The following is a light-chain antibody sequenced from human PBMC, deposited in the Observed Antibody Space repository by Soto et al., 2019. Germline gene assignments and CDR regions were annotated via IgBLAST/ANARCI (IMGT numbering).Light chain of an antibody. V-gene: IGKV1-5*03. CDR1: QSISTW. J-gene: IGKJ2*01. Sequence: DIQMTQSPSTLSASVGDRVTITCRASQSISTWLAWYQQKPGKAPKLLIYKASSLESGVPSRFSGSGSRIEFTLTISSLQPDDFATYYYQQDNTYSPGYTFGQGPKLEIK. CDR2: KAS. CDR3: QQDNTYSPGYT.